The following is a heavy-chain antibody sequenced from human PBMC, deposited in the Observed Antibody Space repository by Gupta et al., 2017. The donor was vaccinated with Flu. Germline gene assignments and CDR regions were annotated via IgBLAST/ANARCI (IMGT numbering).Heavy chain of an antibody. CDR2: FYDAVTI. CDR3: ARQGGPEFLKGNYMDV. J-gene: IGHJ6*03. D-gene: IGHD3-3*01. Sequence: AGQGLEWKGCFYDAVTIHYTPFLKSRFPISFDTSRNRVFLNLSSGTAADTAMYFCARQGGPEFLKGNYMDVWGKGTTVTVSS. V-gene: IGHV4-59*08.